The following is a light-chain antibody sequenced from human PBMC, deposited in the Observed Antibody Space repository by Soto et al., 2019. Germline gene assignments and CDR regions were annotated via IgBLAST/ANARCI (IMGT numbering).Light chain of an antibody. CDR3: QQYGTSPPFT. V-gene: IGKV3-20*01. Sequence: EIVLTQSPGTLSLSPGERATLSCRASQSVSSSYLAWYQQKPGQAPRLLIYGASGRATGIPDRFSGSGSGTDFTLTISRLEHEDFEVYYCQQYGTSPPFTFGPGTKVDIK. CDR1: QSVSSSY. J-gene: IGKJ3*01. CDR2: GAS.